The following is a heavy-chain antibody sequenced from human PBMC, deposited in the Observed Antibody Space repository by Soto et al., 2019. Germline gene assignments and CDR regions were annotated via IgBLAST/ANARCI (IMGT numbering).Heavy chain of an antibody. D-gene: IGHD2-15*01. Sequence: GGSLRLSCAASGFTFSSYSMNWVRQAPGKGLEWISYIRDGTTEYAASAKGRFTISRDDPKTIAYLQMNSLKTEDTGVYYCTRVSPDCSDGSCYPLNWGQGTLVTVSS. CDR2: IRDGTT. CDR1: GFTFSSYS. J-gene: IGHJ4*02. V-gene: IGHV3-49*04. CDR3: TRVSPDCSDGSCYPLN.